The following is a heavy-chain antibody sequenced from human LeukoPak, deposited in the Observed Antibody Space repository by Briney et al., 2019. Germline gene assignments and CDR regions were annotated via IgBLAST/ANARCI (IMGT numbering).Heavy chain of an antibody. J-gene: IGHJ4*02. CDR2: IYYSGST. CDR1: GASISSGDYY. CDR3: AREYYYGSGSARAFDL. D-gene: IGHD3-10*01. Sequence: PSETLSLTCTVSGASISSGDYYWSWIRRPPGKGLEWIGYIYYSGSTYYNPSLKSRVTISLDTSKNQFSLKLNSVTAADTAVYYCAREYYYGSGSARAFDLWGQGTLVTVSS. V-gene: IGHV4-30-4*01.